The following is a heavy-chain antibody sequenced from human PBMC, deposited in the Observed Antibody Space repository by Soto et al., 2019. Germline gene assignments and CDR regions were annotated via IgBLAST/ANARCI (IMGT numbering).Heavy chain of an antibody. CDR2: IDYSGTT. Sequence: QLQLQESGPGRVKASETLSLTCTVSGGSISSSSYFWCWIRPPPGKGLEWIGSIDYSGTTYYNTSLRSRATIPVDTSKNRFSMMLSYVTAAHTAVYYCARPGSNSGSYSEYIQHWGRGTLDTVSS. V-gene: IGHV4-39*01. CDR3: ARPGSNSGSYSEYIQH. D-gene: IGHD1-26*01. J-gene: IGHJ1*01. CDR1: GGSISSSSYF.